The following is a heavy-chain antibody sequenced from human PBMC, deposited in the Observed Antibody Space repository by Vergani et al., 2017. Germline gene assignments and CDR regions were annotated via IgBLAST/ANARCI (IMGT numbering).Heavy chain of an antibody. CDR1: GFTFSSYA. CDR2: ISGSGGST. Sequence: EVQLLESGGGLVQPGGSLRLSCAASGFTFSSYAMSWVRQAPGKGLEWVSAISGSGGSTYYADSVKGRFTISRDNSKNTLYLQMNSLRAEGTAVYYCAKDYDFWSGPALDYWGQGTLVTVSS. D-gene: IGHD3-3*01. V-gene: IGHV3-23*01. CDR3: AKDYDFWSGPALDY. J-gene: IGHJ4*02.